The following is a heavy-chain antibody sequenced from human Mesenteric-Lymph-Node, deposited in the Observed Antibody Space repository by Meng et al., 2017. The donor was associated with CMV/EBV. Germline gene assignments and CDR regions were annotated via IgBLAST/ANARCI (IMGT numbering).Heavy chain of an antibody. Sequence: ESLKISCTVSGGSISSYYWSWIRQPPGKGLEWIGYIYYSGSTNYNPSLKSRVTISVDTSKNQFSLKLSSVTAADTAVYYCARGGWGRTIDYWGQGTLVTVSS. V-gene: IGHV4-59*01. CDR1: GGSISSYY. D-gene: IGHD7-27*01. CDR3: ARGGWGRTIDY. CDR2: IYYSGST. J-gene: IGHJ4*02.